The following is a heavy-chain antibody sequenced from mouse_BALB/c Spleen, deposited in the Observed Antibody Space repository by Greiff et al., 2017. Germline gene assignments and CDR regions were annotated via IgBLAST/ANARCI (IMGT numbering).Heavy chain of an antibody. V-gene: IGHV1-87*01. Sequence: QVHVKQSGAELARPGASVKLSCKASGYTFTSYWMQWVKQRPGQGLEWIGAIYPGDGDTRYTQKFKGKATLTADKSSSTAYMQLSSLASEDSAVYYCARVPFYYGNYLYYFDYWGQGTTLTVSS. D-gene: IGHD2-1*01. CDR2: IYPGDGDT. CDR1: GYTFTSYW. CDR3: ARVPFYYGNYLYYFDY. J-gene: IGHJ2*01.